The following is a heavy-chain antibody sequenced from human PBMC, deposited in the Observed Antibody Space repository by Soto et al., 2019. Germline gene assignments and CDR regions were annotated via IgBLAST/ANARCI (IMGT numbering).Heavy chain of an antibody. V-gene: IGHV4-59*01. J-gene: IGHJ4*02. D-gene: IGHD3-22*01. CDR1: GGSISRYY. Sequence: SETLSLTCTVSGGSISRYYWSWIRQPPGKGLEWIGYIYYNGRTKYNPSLKSRVTISVNTSKNQFSLKLSSVTAADRAVYYCALRSMAVVPEYWGQGTLVTVSS. CDR2: IYYNGRT. CDR3: ALRSMAVVPEY.